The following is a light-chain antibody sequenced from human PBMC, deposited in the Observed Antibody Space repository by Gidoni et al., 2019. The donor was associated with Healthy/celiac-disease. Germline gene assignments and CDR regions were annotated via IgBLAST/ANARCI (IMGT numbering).Light chain of an antibody. CDR3: QQRSNWPPGA. CDR1: QSVSSY. CDR2: DAS. J-gene: IGKJ4*01. Sequence: EIVLTQAPATLSLSPGERATLSCRASQSVSSYLAWYQQKPGQAPRLLIYDASNRATGIPARFSGSGSGTDFTLTISSLEPDDFAVYYCQQRSNWPPGAFXGXTKVEIK. V-gene: IGKV3-11*01.